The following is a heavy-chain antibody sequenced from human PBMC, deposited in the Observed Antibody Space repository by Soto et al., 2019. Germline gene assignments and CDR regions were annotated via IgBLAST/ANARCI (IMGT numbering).Heavy chain of an antibody. Sequence: SETLSLTCTVSGCSISGHYWSWIRQPPGKGLEWIGYIYYSGTTAYNPSLKSRVTISLDMSRNQFSLKLTSVSAADTAVYYCARQLMTVTGTGFDYWGQGTPVTVSS. CDR3: ARQLMTVTGTGFDY. D-gene: IGHD6-19*01. J-gene: IGHJ4*03. V-gene: IGHV4-59*08. CDR1: GCSISGHY. CDR2: IYYSGTT.